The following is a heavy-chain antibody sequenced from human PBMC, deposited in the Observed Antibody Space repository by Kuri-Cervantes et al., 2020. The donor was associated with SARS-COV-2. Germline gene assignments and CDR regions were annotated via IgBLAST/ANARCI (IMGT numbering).Heavy chain of an antibody. Sequence: GSLRLSCTVSGGSISSYYWSWIRQPAGKGLEWIGEINHSGSTNYNPSLKSRVTISVDTSKNQFSLKLSSVTAADTAVYYCARSGGYYHYYYYYMDVWGRGTTVTVSS. CDR2: INHSGST. V-gene: IGHV4-34*01. CDR1: GGSISSYY. J-gene: IGHJ6*03. CDR3: ARSGGYYHYYYYYMDV. D-gene: IGHD3-22*01.